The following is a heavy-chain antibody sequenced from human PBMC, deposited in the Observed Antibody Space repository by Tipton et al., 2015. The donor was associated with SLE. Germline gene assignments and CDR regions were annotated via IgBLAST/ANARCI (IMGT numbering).Heavy chain of an antibody. J-gene: IGHJ5*02. Sequence: TFSSYAMSWIRQPPGKGLEWIGSIYYSGSTYYNPSLKSRVTISVDTSKNQFSLKLSSVTAADTAVYYCARHPGSSWSNWFDPWGQGTLVTVSS. CDR1: TFSSYA. CDR3: ARHPGSSWSNWFDP. CDR2: IYYSGST. V-gene: IGHV4-39*01. D-gene: IGHD6-13*01.